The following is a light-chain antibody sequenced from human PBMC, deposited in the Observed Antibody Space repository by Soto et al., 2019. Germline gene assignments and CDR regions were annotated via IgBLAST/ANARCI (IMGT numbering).Light chain of an antibody. Sequence: MVMTQSPATLSVSPGERATLSGRARQSVSSNLAWYQQKPGQAPRLLISGASTRATGVPARFSGSGSGTEFTLTISSLHSEDFAVYYCLQYNNWPPYTFGQGTKLEIK. V-gene: IGKV3-15*01. CDR1: QSVSSN. J-gene: IGKJ2*01. CDR3: LQYNNWPPYT. CDR2: GAS.